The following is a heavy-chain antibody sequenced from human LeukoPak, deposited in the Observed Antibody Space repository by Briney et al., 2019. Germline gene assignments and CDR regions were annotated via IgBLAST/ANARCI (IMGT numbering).Heavy chain of an antibody. CDR2: INPDGRST. J-gene: IGHJ4*02. D-gene: IGHD3-22*01. CDR3: ARVDGSGNSILDY. V-gene: IGHV3-74*01. Sequence: GGSLRLSCAASGFTFNSYWMHWVRQAPGKGLVWVSRINPDGRSTNYADSVKGRFTISRDNAKNTLYLQMNSLRAEDTAIYYCARVDGSGNSILDYWGQGTLVPVSS. CDR1: GFTFNSYW.